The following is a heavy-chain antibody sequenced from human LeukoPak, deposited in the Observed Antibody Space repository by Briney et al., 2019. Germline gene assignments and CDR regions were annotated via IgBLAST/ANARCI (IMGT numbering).Heavy chain of an antibody. J-gene: IGHJ4*02. CDR1: GYTFTNFD. CDR3: ARAPMGTAPLY. D-gene: IGHD1/OR15-1a*01. V-gene: IGHV1-8*01. CDR2: MNPVSGKA. Sequence: ASVKVSCKASGYTFTNFDINWVRQAPGQGLEWMGWMNPVSGKAGSAQKFQGRVTLTRDTSISTAYMEVSSLRFDDTAFYYCARAPMGTAPLYWGQGTLVTVSS.